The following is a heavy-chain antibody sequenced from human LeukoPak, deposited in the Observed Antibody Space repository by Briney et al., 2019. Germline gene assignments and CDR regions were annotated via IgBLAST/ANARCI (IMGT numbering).Heavy chain of an antibody. CDR1: GGSISSYY. D-gene: IGHD6-13*01. J-gene: IGHJ5*02. V-gene: IGHV4-59*01. CDR3: ARASSSLGNWFDP. Sequence: SETLSLTCTVSGGSISSYYWSWIRQPPGKGLEWLGYIYYSGSTNYNPSLKSRVTISVDTSKNQFSLKLSSVTAADTAVYYCARASSSLGNWFDPWGQGTLVTVSS. CDR2: IYYSGST.